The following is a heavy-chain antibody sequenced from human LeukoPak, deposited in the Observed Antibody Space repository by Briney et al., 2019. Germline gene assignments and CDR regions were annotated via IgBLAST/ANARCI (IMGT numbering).Heavy chain of an antibody. CDR2: MNPNSGNT. D-gene: IGHD6-6*01. J-gene: IGHJ6*03. CDR3: ARGDSSSSYYYYYYMDV. V-gene: IGHV1-8*03. Sequence: ASVKVSCKASGYTFTSYDINWVRQATGQGLEWMGWMNPNSGNTGYAQKFQGRVTITRNTSISTAYMELSSLRSEDTAVYYCARGDSSSSYYYYYYMDVWGKGTTVTVSS. CDR1: GYTFTSYD.